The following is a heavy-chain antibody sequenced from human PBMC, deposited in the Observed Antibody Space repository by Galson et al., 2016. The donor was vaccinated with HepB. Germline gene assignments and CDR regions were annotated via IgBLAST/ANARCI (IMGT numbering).Heavy chain of an antibody. J-gene: IGHJ4*02. CDR1: GGSISSYY. Sequence: SLTCTVSGGSISSYYWSWIRQPPGKGLEWIGYIYYSGSTNYNPSLKSRVTISVDTSKNQFSLKLSSVTAADTAVYFCARDRSSGSGSFGYWGQGTLVTVSS. D-gene: IGHD3-10*01. CDR2: IYYSGST. CDR3: ARDRSSGSGSFGY. V-gene: IGHV4-59*12.